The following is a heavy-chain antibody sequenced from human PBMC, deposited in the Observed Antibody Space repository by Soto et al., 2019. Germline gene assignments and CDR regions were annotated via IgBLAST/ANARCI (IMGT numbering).Heavy chain of an antibody. D-gene: IGHD3-22*01. Sequence: GGSLRLSCAASGFTLSSCSMTWVRQPPGEGLEWVSVISSIGSTSYYGNSGKGRRTISRDNSKNILYLQMNSLRAEDTAVYYCAGYQYEHRGYYCFNYWGQGTLVTVSS. CDR3: AGYQYEHRGYYCFNY. CDR1: GFTLSSCS. V-gene: IGHV3-23*01. CDR2: ISSIGSTS. J-gene: IGHJ4*02.